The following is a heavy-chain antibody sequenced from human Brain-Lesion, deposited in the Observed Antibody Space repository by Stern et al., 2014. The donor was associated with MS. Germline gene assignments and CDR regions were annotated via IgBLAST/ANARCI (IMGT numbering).Heavy chain of an antibody. V-gene: IGHV3-53*01. CDR3: ARYCSGGSCYFHGLDV. J-gene: IGHJ6*02. Sequence: EVQLVDSAGGFMQPGGSLRLPCVASGFTVSSTYMSWARQAPGKGLEWVSVLYRGCATRYGDSVKGRFTISRDTSKNTLYLQMDSLRADDTAVYYCARYCSGGSCYFHGLDVWGQGTTVTVSS. CDR1: GFTVSSTY. D-gene: IGHD2-15*01. CDR2: LYRGCAT.